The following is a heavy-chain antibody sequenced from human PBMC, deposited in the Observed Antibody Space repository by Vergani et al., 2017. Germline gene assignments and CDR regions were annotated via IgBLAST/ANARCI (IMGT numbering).Heavy chain of an antibody. Sequence: QVQLQESGPGLVKPSQTLSLTCTVSGGSISSGSYYWSWIRQPAGKGLEWIGRIYTSGSTNYNLSLKSRVTISVDTSKNQFSLRLSSVTAADTAVYYCARVSIVGATNAFDIWGQGTMVIVSS. CDR1: GGSISSGSYY. CDR3: ARVSIVGATNAFDI. D-gene: IGHD1-26*01. V-gene: IGHV4-61*02. J-gene: IGHJ3*02. CDR2: IYTSGST.